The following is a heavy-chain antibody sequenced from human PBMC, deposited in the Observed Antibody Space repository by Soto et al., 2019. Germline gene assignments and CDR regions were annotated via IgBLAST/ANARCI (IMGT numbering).Heavy chain of an antibody. CDR1: GYTFTSYG. CDR2: ISAYNGNT. V-gene: IGHV1-18*01. CDR3: AREERTYYYGSGREKTDY. D-gene: IGHD3-10*01. Sequence: ASVKVSCKASGYTFTSYGISWVRQAPGQGLEWMGWISAYNGNTNYAQKLQGRVTMTTDTSTSTAYMELRSLRSDDTAVYYCAREERTYYYGSGREKTDYWGQGTLVTVSS. J-gene: IGHJ4*02.